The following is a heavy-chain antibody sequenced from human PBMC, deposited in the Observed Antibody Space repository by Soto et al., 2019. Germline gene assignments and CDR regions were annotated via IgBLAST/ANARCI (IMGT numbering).Heavy chain of an antibody. J-gene: IGHJ4*02. D-gene: IGHD3-22*01. CDR3: ASYYYDSSGYYYVPGVY. CDR1: GGSISSSSYY. CDR2: ISYSGST. V-gene: IGHV4-39*01. Sequence: SETLSLTCAVSGGSISSSSYYWGWIRQPPGKGLEWIGSISYSGSTYYNPSLKSRVTISVDTSKNQFSLKLSSVTAADTAVYYCASYYYDSSGYYYVPGVYWGQGSLVTVSS.